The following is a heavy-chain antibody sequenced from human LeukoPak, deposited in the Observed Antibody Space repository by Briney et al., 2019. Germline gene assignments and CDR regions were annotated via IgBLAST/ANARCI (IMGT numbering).Heavy chain of an antibody. J-gene: IGHJ4*02. CDR1: GFTFSNAW. V-gene: IGHV3-15*01. Sequence: GGSLRLSCAVSGFTFSNAWMSWVRQAPGKGPEWVGRIKSKTGGGTTDYAAPVKGRLTISRDDSKNTLYLQMNSLKTEDTAVYYCTTDLRWELPGWNYWGQGTLVTVSS. D-gene: IGHD1-26*01. CDR3: TTDLRWELPGWNY. CDR2: IKSKTGGGTT.